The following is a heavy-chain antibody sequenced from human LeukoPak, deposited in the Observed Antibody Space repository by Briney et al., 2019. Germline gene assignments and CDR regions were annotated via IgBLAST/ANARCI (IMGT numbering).Heavy chain of an antibody. J-gene: IGHJ5*02. D-gene: IGHD2-21*01. Sequence: PSETLSLTCAVSGGSISSSNWWSWVRQPPGKGLEWIGEIYHSGSTNYNPSLKSRVTISVDKSKNQFSLKLSSVTAADTAVYYCAREWPVGGEGDNNWFDPWGQGTLVTVSS. CDR2: IYHSGST. V-gene: IGHV4-4*02. CDR3: AREWPVGGEGDNNWFDP. CDR1: GGSISSSNW.